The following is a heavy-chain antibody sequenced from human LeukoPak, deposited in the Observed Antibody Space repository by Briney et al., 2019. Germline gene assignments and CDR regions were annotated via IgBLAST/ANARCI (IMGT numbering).Heavy chain of an antibody. V-gene: IGHV3-23*01. J-gene: IGHJ4*02. Sequence: GGSLRLSCVASGFTFTKCAMSWIRQAPGKGLEWVAIITATGDTAYYADSVKGRFTISRDNSKNTLYLQVNSLRAEDTALYYCAKDRDYDFWSGYYYWGQGTLVTVSS. CDR2: ITATGDTA. CDR3: AKDRDYDFWSGYYY. CDR1: GFTFTKCA. D-gene: IGHD3-3*01.